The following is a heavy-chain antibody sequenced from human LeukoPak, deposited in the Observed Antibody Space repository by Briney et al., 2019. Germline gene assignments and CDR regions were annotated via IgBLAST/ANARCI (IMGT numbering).Heavy chain of an antibody. CDR3: AKDTGTATYYYYGMDV. D-gene: IGHD1-1*01. V-gene: IGHV3-30*02. CDR1: GFTFSSYG. Sequence: GGSLRLSCAASGFTFSSYGIHWVRQAPCKGLEWVAFIRYDGSDKYYADSVKGRFTISRDNSKNTLYLQMDSLRAEDTAVYYCAKDTGTATYYYYGMDVWGQGTTVTVSS. J-gene: IGHJ6*02. CDR2: IRYDGSDK.